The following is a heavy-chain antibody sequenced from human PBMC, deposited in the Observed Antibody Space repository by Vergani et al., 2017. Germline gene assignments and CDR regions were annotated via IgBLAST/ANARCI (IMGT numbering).Heavy chain of an antibody. CDR2: ISGSGDRT. Sequence: EVQLLASGGGLVQPGGSLRLSCAASGFTFNSYAMSWARQAPGKGLDWVSGISGSGDRTNCADSVKGRFTSSRDNSKNTLELQMNSLRAEDTAIYYCAKHRLENYYYYGMDVWGQGTTVTVFS. CDR1: GFTFNSYA. V-gene: IGHV3-23*01. J-gene: IGHJ6*02. CDR3: AKHRLENYYYYGMDV.